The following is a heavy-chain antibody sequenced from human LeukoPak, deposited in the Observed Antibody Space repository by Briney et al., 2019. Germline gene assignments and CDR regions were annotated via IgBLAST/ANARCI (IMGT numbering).Heavy chain of an antibody. D-gene: IGHD3-22*01. J-gene: IGHJ4*02. CDR3: ARDMIMGGPPDYLDY. V-gene: IGHV3-30*04. CDR1: GFIFNRHA. CDR2: IGYDGIHK. Sequence: GRSLRLSCTTSGFIFNRHAFHWVRQAPGKGLEWVAVIGYDGIHKYYADSVKGRFTISRDDSKNTLYLQMGSLRTEDTAVYYCARDMIMGGPPDYLDYWGQGTLVTVSS.